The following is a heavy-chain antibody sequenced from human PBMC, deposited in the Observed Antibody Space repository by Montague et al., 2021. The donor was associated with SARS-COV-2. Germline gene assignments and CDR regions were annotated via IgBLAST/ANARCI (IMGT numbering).Heavy chain of an antibody. J-gene: IGHJ4*02. CDR1: GDCGSGGH. D-gene: IGHD7-27*01. Sequence: SETLSLTCAGDGDCGSGGHWSWMGEHPAEGQERGEYVCRYGSAKNNPSLKSRVTISVDTSKNQFSLKLSSVTAVDTAVYYCARHANWDWYYFDYWGQGTLVTGSS. V-gene: IGHV4-59*08. CDR2: VCRYGSA. CDR3: ARHANWDWYYFDY.